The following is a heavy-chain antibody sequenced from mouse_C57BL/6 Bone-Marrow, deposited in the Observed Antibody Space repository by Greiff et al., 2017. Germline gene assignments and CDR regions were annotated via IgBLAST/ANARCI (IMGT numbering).Heavy chain of an antibody. V-gene: IGHV5-17*01. J-gene: IGHJ1*03. CDR2: ISSGSSTI. CDR1: GFTFSDYG. Sequence: VNLVESGGGLVKPGGSLKLSCAASGFTFSDYGMHWVRQAPEKGLEWVAYISSGSSTIYYADPVKGRFTISRDNAKNTLFLQMTSLRSEDTAMYYCASDPGRYFDVWGTGTTVTVSS. CDR3: ASDPGRYFDV.